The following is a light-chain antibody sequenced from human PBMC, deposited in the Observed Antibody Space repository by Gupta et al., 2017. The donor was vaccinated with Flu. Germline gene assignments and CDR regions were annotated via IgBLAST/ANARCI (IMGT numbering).Light chain of an antibody. V-gene: IGKV3-11*01. CDR2: DAS. CDR3: QQRNNWIS. J-gene: IGKJ4*01. Sequence: EIVLTQSPATLPLSPGETATLSCRASQSVSNYLEWYQQKPGQAPRLIIYDASNRANGITDRFSGSGYGKDFTLTSISREDEDFAVYCWQQRNNWISFGRGTKVEIK. CDR1: QSVSNY.